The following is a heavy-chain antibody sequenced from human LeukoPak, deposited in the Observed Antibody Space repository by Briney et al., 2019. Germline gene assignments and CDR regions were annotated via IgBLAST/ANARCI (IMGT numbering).Heavy chain of an antibody. CDR2: ISGSGSGSST. D-gene: IGHD5-24*01. V-gene: IGHV3-23*01. CDR3: AKSGYNRFDY. J-gene: IGHJ4*02. CDR1: GFTFSSYA. Sequence: QPGGSLRLSCAASGFTFSSYAMSWVRQAPGKGLEWVSTISGSGSGSSTYYADSVKGRFTISRDNSKNTLYLQMNSLRAEDTAVYYCAKSGYNRFDYWGQGTLVTVSS.